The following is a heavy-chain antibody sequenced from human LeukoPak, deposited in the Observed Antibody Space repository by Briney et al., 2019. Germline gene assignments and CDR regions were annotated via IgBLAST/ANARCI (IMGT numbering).Heavy chain of an antibody. CDR2: IKSKADGETI. J-gene: IGHJ4*02. CDR3: STLTSRGLSDS. CDR1: GFTFTNAW. Sequence: PGGSLRLSCAASGFTFTNAWMNWVRQAPGKGLEWVGRIKSKADGETIDYAAPVKGRFTFSRDDSKNMLYLQMDSLKSEDTAVYYCSTLTSRGLSDSWGQGTLVTVSS. D-gene: IGHD1-20*01. V-gene: IGHV3-15*07.